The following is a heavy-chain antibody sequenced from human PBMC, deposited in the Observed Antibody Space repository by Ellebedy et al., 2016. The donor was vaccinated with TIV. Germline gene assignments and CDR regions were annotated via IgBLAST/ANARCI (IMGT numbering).Heavy chain of an antibody. CDR3: AKGRGGGSDSSAPRYYFDY. D-gene: IGHD3-22*01. CDR1: GFTFSSYA. Sequence: PGGSLRLSYAASGFTFSSYAMSWVRQAPGKGLEWVSTISHTGSRTYYADSVEGRFTISRDNSKKTLYLQMNSLRAEDTAIYYCAKGRGGGSDSSAPRYYFDYWGLGTLVTVSS. V-gene: IGHV3-23*01. J-gene: IGHJ4*02. CDR2: ISHTGSRT.